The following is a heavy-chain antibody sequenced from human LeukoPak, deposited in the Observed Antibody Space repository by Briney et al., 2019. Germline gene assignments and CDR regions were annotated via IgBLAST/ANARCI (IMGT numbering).Heavy chain of an antibody. Sequence: GGSLRLSCTASGFSFSDYSFNWVRQAPGKGLEWVSCISTRGSYIYYADSVKGRFTISRDNAKNSLYLQMNSLRAEDTAVYYCARGPLPDYWGQGTLVTVSS. CDR3: ARGPLPDY. CDR1: GFSFSDYS. V-gene: IGHV3-21*01. J-gene: IGHJ4*02. CDR2: ISTRGSYI.